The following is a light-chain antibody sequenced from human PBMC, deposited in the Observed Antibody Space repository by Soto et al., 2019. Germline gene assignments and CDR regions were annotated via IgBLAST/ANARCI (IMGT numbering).Light chain of an antibody. CDR2: AAS. J-gene: IGKJ2*01. CDR1: QSISTY. Sequence: DIPMTQSPSSLSASVGDRVTITCRASQSISTYLNWYQQKPGKAPKFLIYAASSLQSGVPSRFSGSGSGTEFTLTISSLQSEDFAVYYCQQYNNWPPYTFGQGTKLEIK. V-gene: IGKV1-39*01. CDR3: QQYNNWPPYT.